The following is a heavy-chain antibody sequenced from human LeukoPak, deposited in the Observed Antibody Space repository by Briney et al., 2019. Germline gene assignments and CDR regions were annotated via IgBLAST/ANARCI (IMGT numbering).Heavy chain of an antibody. J-gene: IGHJ4*02. Sequence: GGSLRLSCAASGFTFNYYAMSWVRQAPGKGLEWVSGISGSGGNTYYADSVTGRFTISRDNPKNMVYLHMSSLRAEDTALYYCAKGIDILSAYHDYWGQGALVTVSS. D-gene: IGHD3-9*01. V-gene: IGHV3-23*01. CDR3: AKGIDILSAYHDY. CDR1: GFTFNYYA. CDR2: ISGSGGNT.